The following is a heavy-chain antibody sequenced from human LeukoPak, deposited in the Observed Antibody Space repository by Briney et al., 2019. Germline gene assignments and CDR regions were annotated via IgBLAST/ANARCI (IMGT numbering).Heavy chain of an antibody. J-gene: IGHJ4*02. V-gene: IGHV3-7*01. Sequence: GGSLRLSCAGSGFTFRSYWMSWVRQAPGKGLEWVASIKRDGSEEYYVDSVKGRFTISRDNAKNSVYLQMNSLRAEDTAVYYCASTWNYLYFDYWGQGTLVTVSS. CDR3: ASTWNYLYFDY. CDR2: IKRDGSEE. CDR1: GFTFRSYW. D-gene: IGHD1-7*01.